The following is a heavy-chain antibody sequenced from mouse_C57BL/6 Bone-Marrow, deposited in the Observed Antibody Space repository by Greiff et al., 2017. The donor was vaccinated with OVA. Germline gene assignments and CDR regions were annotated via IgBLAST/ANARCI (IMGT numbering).Heavy chain of an antibody. CDR3: TGLWYQFAD. CDR1: GYTFTDYE. CDR2: IDPETGGT. Sequence: QVQLQQSGAELVRPGASVTLSCKASGYTFTDYEMHWVKQTPVHGLEWIGAIDPETGGTAYNQKIKGKGILTADKTSRADYMELRSRTCEGAAVYYCTGLWYQFADWGQGTLVTVSA. J-gene: IGHJ3*01. V-gene: IGHV1-15*01. D-gene: IGHD2-1*01.